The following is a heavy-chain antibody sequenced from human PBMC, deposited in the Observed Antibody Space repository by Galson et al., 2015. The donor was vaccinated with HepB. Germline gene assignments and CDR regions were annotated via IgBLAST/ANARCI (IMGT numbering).Heavy chain of an antibody. CDR2: IKQHGNKE. V-gene: IGHV3-7*03. J-gene: IGHJ3*01. D-gene: IGHD4-17*01. CDR1: GFTFSTYW. CDR3: ARVTPSDEYGDYEGAFDV. Sequence: SLRLSCAASGFTFSTYWMTWVRQAPGEGLEWVANIKQHGNKEYYVDSVKGRFTISRDNGKNSLYLHMNSLRAEDTAVYYCARVTPSDEYGDYEGAFDVWGQGTMVTVSS.